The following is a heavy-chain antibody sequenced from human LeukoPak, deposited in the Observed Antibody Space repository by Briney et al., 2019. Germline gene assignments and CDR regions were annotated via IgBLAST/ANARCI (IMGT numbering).Heavy chain of an antibody. Sequence: SETLSLTCAVYGGSFSGYYWSWIRQPPGKGLEWIGEINHSGSTNYNPSLKSRVTISVDTSKNQFSLKLSSVTAADTAVYYCARRRSNYYGSGSYSYWGQGTLVTVSS. J-gene: IGHJ4*02. D-gene: IGHD3-10*01. CDR3: ARRRSNYYGSGSYSY. V-gene: IGHV4-34*01. CDR2: INHSGST. CDR1: GGSFSGYY.